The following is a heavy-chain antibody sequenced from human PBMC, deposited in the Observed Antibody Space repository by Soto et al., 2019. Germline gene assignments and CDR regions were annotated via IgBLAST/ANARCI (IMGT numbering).Heavy chain of an antibody. Sequence: PGGSLRLSCAASGFTFSSYAMNWVRQAPGKGLEWVSVISGSGDSTYYADSVRGRFTISRHNSKNTLYLQMNSLRAEDTAVYYCAKEYGGGTRMITSYFDNWGRGTLVTVSS. CDR2: ISGSGDST. D-gene: IGHD3-16*01. CDR1: GFTFSSYA. J-gene: IGHJ4*02. V-gene: IGHV3-23*01. CDR3: AKEYGGGTRMITSYFDN.